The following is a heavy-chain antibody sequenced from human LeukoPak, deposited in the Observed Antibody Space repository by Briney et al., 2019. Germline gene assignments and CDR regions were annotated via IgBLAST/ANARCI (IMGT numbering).Heavy chain of an antibody. CDR1: GGSLSSGSYY. D-gene: IGHD3-10*01. CDR3: ASRSHYYGSGMGFDP. J-gene: IGHJ5*02. V-gene: IGHV4-61*02. Sequence: SQTLSLTCTVSGGSLSSGSYYWSWIRQPAGKGLEWLGRIYTSGSTNYNPSLKSRVTISIDTSKNQFSLKLSSVTAADTAVYYCASRSHYYGSGMGFDPWGQGTLVTVSS. CDR2: IYTSGST.